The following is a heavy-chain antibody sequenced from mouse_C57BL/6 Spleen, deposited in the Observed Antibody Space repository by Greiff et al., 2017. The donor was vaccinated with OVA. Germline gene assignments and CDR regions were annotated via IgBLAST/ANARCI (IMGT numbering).Heavy chain of an antibody. CDR3: TRELTGSYAMDY. V-gene: IGHV5-9-1*02. Sequence: EVKLMESGEGLVKPGGSLKLSCAASGFTFSSYAMSWVRQTPEKRLEWVAYISSGGDYIYYADTVKGRFTISRDNARNTLYLQMSSLKSEDTAMYYCTRELTGSYAMDYWGQGTSVTVSS. J-gene: IGHJ4*01. D-gene: IGHD4-1*01. CDR1: GFTFSSYA. CDR2: ISSGGDYI.